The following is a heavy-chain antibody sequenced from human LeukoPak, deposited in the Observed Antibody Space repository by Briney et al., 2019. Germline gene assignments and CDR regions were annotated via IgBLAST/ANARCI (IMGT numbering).Heavy chain of an antibody. CDR2: IIPIFGTA. V-gene: IGHV1-69*05. CDR1: GGTFSSYA. Sequence: ASVKVSCKASGGTFSSYAISWVRQAPGQGLEWMGGIIPIFGTANYAQKFQGRVTITTDESTSTAYMELSSLRSEDTAVYYCTTDLPTSESYSNDFWGQGTLVTVSS. D-gene: IGHD1-26*01. CDR3: TTDLPTSESYSNDF. J-gene: IGHJ4*02.